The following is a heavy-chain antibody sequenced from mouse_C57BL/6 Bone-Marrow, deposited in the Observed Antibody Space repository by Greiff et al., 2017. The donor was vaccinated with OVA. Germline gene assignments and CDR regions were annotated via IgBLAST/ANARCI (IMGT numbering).Heavy chain of an antibody. CDR2: IYPGDGDT. V-gene: IGHV1-82*01. Sequence: QVQLQQSGPELVKPGASVKISCKASGYAFSSSWMNWVKQRPGKGLEWIGRIYPGDGDTNYNGKFKGKATLTADKSSSTAYMELRSLTSEDTAVYYCARGGTYYDYAMDYWGQGTSVTVSS. CDR3: ARGGTYYDYAMDY. D-gene: IGHD1-1*01. J-gene: IGHJ4*01. CDR1: GYAFSSSW.